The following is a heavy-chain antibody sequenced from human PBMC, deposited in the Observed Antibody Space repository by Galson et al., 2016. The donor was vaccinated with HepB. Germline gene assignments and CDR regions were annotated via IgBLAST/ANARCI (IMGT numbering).Heavy chain of an antibody. J-gene: IGHJ5*02. CDR2: FDPDDGET. CDR3: ATGEQLERRPDMRTPLPHFDP. CDR1: GYTLTELS. V-gene: IGHV1-24*01. Sequence: SVKVSCKVSGYTLTELSMHWVRQAPGKGLEWMGGFDPDDGETIYAQKFQGRVTMTEDTSTDTAYMELSSLRSEETAVYYCATGEQLERRPDMRTPLPHFDPWGQGTLVTVSS. D-gene: IGHD1-1*01.